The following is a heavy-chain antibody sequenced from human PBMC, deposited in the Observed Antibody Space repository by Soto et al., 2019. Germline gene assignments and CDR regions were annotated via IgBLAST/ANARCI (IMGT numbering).Heavy chain of an antibody. CDR1: GYSFATYG. J-gene: IGHJ4*02. CDR2: ISAHNGDT. D-gene: IGHD3-22*01. V-gene: IGHV1-18*04. Sequence: ASVKVSCKASGYSFATYGFSWVRQAPGQGLECVGWISAHNGDTHYSQKFQGRVTLTTDTSTNTGYMELRSLTSDDTAVYFCATEPIYYNDGSGYYPLGHWGQGTLVTVPQ. CDR3: ATEPIYYNDGSGYYPLGH.